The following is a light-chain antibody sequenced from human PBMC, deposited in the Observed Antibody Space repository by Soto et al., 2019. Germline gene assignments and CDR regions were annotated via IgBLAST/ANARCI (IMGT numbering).Light chain of an antibody. Sequence: DIQMPQSPSAVASSVGDRVTITCRASQGISSWLAWYQQNPGKAPKLLIYAASSLQSGVPSRFSGSGSRPDFTLTISSLQPEHFANYYCQQANRSPGTFGQGTKVDIK. CDR2: AAS. CDR1: QGISSW. J-gene: IGKJ1*01. CDR3: QQANRSPGT. V-gene: IGKV1-12*01.